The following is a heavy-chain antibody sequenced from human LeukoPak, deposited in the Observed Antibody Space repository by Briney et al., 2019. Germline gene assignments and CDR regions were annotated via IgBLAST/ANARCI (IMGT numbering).Heavy chain of an antibody. V-gene: IGHV4-59*12. CDR2: IYYSGST. Sequence: SETLSLTCTVSGGSISSYYWSWIRQPPGKGLEWIGYIYYSGSTNYNPSLKSRVTISVDTSKNQFSLKLSSVTAADTAVYYCARSSGSYPPGTHDYWGQGTLVTVSS. D-gene: IGHD1-26*01. CDR3: ARSSGSYPPGTHDY. CDR1: GGSISSYY. J-gene: IGHJ4*02.